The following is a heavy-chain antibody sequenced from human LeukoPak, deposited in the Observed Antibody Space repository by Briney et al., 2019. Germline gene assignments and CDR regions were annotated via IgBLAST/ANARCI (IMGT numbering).Heavy chain of an antibody. J-gene: IGHJ6*03. D-gene: IGHD1-26*01. Sequence: ASVKVSCKASGYTFTGYYMHWVRQAPGQGLEWMGWINPNSGGTNYAQKFQGRVTMTRDTSISTAYMELSSLRSEDTAVYYCARRNVGATRDYYYYMDVWGKGTTVTISS. CDR3: ARRNVGATRDYYYYMDV. CDR1: GYTFTGYY. V-gene: IGHV1-2*02. CDR2: INPNSGGT.